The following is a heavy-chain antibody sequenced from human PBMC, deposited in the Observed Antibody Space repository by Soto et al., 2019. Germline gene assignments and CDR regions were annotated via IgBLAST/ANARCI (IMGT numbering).Heavy chain of an antibody. V-gene: IGHV2-70*12. CDR3: AHAFGGTSWPNDAFDI. J-gene: IGHJ3*02. CDR1: GFSLSTSGMC. Sequence: SGPTLVNPTQTLTLTCTFSGFSLSTSGMCVSWIRQPPGKALEWLALIDWDDDKYYSTSLKTRLTISKDTSKNQVVLTMTNMDPVDTATYYCAHAFGGTSWPNDAFDIWGQGTVVTVSS. CDR2: IDWDDDK. D-gene: IGHD3-3*02.